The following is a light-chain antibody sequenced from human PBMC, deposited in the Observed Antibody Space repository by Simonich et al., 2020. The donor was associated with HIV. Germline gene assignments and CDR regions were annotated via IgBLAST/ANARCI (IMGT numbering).Light chain of an antibody. CDR1: QSVSSN. Sequence: EIVRTQSPATMSVSPGERATLSPRAIQSVSSNLAWDQQKLGQAPRLLIYGAATRATGIPARFSGSGSGTEFTLTISSLQSEDFAVYYCQQYNNWPPGTFGQGTKVEIK. CDR3: QQYNNWPPGT. CDR2: GAA. V-gene: IGKV3-15*01. J-gene: IGKJ1*01.